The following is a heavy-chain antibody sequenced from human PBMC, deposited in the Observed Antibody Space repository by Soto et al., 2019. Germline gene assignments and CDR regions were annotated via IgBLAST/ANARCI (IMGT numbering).Heavy chain of an antibody. J-gene: IGHJ4*02. Sequence: ASVKVSCKASGYSFTSHVIHWVRQAPGERLEWMGWIKPGTGDTKYLQKLQGRVTISRDTSANIVYMELSSLRSEDTAVYYCARGSYYDSSGYYLDQWGKGTLVTASS. D-gene: IGHD3-22*01. CDR2: IKPGTGDT. CDR1: GYSFTSHV. V-gene: IGHV1-3*01. CDR3: ARGSYYDSSGYYLDQ.